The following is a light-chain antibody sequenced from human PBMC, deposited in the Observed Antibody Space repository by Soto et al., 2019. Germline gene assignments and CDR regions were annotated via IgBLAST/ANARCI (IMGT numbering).Light chain of an antibody. CDR1: QSVSSSY. V-gene: IGKV3-20*01. Sequence: EIVLTQSPGTLSLSPGERATLSCRASQSVSSSYLAWYQQKPGQAPRLLIYGASSRATGIQDRFSGRGSGTDFTLTISRLEPEDFAVYYCQQYGSSPRTFGQGTKVEIK. CDR3: QQYGSSPRT. J-gene: IGKJ1*01. CDR2: GAS.